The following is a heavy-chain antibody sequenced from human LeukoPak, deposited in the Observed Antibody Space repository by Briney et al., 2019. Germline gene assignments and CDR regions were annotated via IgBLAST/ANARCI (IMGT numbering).Heavy chain of an antibody. J-gene: IGHJ3*02. CDR2: ISGSAIYT. Sequence: GGSLRLSCAASGFSFSNYGMSWVRQAPEKGLEWVSAISGSAIYTYCADSVKGRFTISRDNSKNTLYLQMNSLRAEDTAEYYCAKAYYYGSGGYVAFDNWGQGTMVTVSS. CDR1: GFSFSNYG. D-gene: IGHD3-22*01. V-gene: IGHV3-23*01. CDR3: AKAYYYGSGGYVAFDN.